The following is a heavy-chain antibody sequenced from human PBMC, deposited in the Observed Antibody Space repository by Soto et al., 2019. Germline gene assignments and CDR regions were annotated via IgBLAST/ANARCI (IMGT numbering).Heavy chain of an antibody. D-gene: IGHD3-3*01. CDR2: IYYSGST. CDR3: ARAWRYDFWSGYSPGNNWFDP. V-gene: IGHV4-30-4*01. Sequence: SETLSLTCTVSGGSISSGDYYWSWIRQPPEKSLEWIGYIYYSGSTYYNPSLKSRVTISVDTSKNQFSLKLSSVTAADTAVYYCARAWRYDFWSGYSPGNNWFDPWGQGTLVTVSS. CDR1: GGSISSGDYY. J-gene: IGHJ5*02.